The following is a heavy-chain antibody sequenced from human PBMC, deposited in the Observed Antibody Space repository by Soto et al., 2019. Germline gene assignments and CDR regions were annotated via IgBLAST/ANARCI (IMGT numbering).Heavy chain of an antibody. D-gene: IGHD5-18*01. CDR1: GGTFSNYA. CDR3: AKDGGKDGYFGNWFDP. CDR2: IIPIFVST. V-gene: IGHV1-69*15. J-gene: IGHJ5*02. Sequence: QVQLLQSGAEVKKPGSSVKVSCKASGGTFSNYAITWVRQAPGQGLEWLGRIIPIFVSTNFAQKFQGRVTRTADESTTTVYMELSSLRSDDTAVYFCAKDGGKDGYFGNWFDPWGQGTLVTVSS.